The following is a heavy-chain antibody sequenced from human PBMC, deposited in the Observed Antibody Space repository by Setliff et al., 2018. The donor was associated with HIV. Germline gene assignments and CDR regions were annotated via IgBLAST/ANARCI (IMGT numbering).Heavy chain of an antibody. CDR1: GYTFTTYD. CDR2: MNPNSGYT. CDR3: AVLVAAAGIFDT. D-gene: IGHD6-13*01. Sequence: ASVKVSCKASGYTFTTYDINWVRQATGQRLEWMGWMNPNSGYTGYAQKFQGRVTMTRNTSISTAYMERSSLRSDETDVYYCAVLVAAAGIFDTWGQGTLVTVS. J-gene: IGHJ4*02. V-gene: IGHV1-8*02.